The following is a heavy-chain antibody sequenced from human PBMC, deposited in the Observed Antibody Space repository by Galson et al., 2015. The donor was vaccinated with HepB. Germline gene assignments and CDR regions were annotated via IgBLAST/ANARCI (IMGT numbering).Heavy chain of an antibody. CDR2: ISSSSSTI. Sequence: SLRLSCAASGFTFSSYSMNWVRQAPGKGLEWVSYISSSSSTIYYADSVKGRFTISRDNAKNSLYLQMNSLRDEDTAVYYCARDAYCGGDCYFSDYDYNWFDPWGQGTLVTVSS. CDR3: ARDAYCGGDCYFSDYDYNWFDP. CDR1: GFTFSSYS. V-gene: IGHV3-48*02. J-gene: IGHJ5*02. D-gene: IGHD2-21*02.